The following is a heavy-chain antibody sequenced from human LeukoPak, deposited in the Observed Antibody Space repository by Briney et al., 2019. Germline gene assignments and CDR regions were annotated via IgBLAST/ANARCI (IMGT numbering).Heavy chain of an antibody. D-gene: IGHD3-10*01. J-gene: IGHJ6*02. CDR2: IKQDGSEK. CDR1: GFTFSSYW. Sequence: PGGSLRLSCAASGFTFSSYWMSWVRQAPGKGLEWVANIKQDGSEKYYVDSVKGRFTISRDNAQTSLYLQMNSLRAEDTAVYYCAGCGSGSFPFYYYYGMDVWGQGTTVTVSS. V-gene: IGHV3-7*01. CDR3: AGCGSGSFPFYYYYGMDV.